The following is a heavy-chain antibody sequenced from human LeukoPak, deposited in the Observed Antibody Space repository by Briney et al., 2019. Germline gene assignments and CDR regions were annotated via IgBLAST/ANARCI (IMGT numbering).Heavy chain of an antibody. CDR2: INAYNGDT. J-gene: IGHJ5*02. Sequence: ASVKVSCKASGYTFTSYGISWVRQAPGQGLEWMGWINAYNGDTNYAQTLQGRVTTATDTSTSTAYMELRSLRSDDTAVYYCARDKVAAAGWGNWFDPWGQGTLVTVSS. CDR1: GYTFTSYG. D-gene: IGHD6-13*01. V-gene: IGHV1-18*01. CDR3: ARDKVAAAGWGNWFDP.